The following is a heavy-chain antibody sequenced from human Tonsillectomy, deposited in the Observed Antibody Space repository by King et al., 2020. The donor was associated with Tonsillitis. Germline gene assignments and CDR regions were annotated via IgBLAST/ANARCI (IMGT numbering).Heavy chain of an antibody. CDR3: ARDPVSTTDYGMDV. D-gene: IGHD4-11*01. Sequence: VQLVESGGGLIQPGGSLRLSCAASGFTVYNNYMSWVRQAPGKGLEWVSFIYTDGRTYYADSVKGRFTISRDNSKNTVYLQMNSLRAEDTAVYYCARDPVSTTDYGMDVWGQGPTVTVSS. V-gene: IGHV3-53*01. CDR2: IYTDGRT. CDR1: GFTVYNNY. J-gene: IGHJ6*02.